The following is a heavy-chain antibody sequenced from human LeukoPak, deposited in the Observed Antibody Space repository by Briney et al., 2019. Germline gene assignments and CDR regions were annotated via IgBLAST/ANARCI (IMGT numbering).Heavy chain of an antibody. CDR2: IYSGGST. V-gene: IGHV3-53*01. CDR1: GFTFSSYA. J-gene: IGHJ4*02. CDR3: ARDAGLYYFGY. D-gene: IGHD6-25*01. Sequence: GGSLRLSCAASGFTFSSYAMSWVRQAPGKGLEWVSVIYSGGSTYYADSVKGRFTISRDNSKNTLYLQMNSLRAEDTAVYYCARDAGLYYFGYWGQGTLVTVSS.